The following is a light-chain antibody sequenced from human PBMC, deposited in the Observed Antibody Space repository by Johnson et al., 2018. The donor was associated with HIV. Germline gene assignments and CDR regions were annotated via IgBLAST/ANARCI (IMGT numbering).Light chain of an antibody. Sequence: QSVLTQPPSVSAAPGQMVTISCSGSSSNIGRNYVSWYQQLPGTAPKLLIYQNTWRPSWIPDRFSGSTSGASATLAITGLQTGDEADYYCGTWDNSLKVEVFGTGTKVTVL. J-gene: IGLJ1*01. V-gene: IGLV1-51*02. CDR1: SSNIGRNY. CDR2: QNT. CDR3: GTWDNSLKVEV.